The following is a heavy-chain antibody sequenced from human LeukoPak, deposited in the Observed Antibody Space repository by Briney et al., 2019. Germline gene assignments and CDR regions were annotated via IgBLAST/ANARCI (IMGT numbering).Heavy chain of an antibody. V-gene: IGHV3-7*05. CDR1: GFTFGSYW. CDR3: ARATTLFGFDKYFQY. D-gene: IGHD3-3*01. J-gene: IGHJ4*02. Sequence: PGGSLRLSCTASGFTFGSYWMTWVRQAPGKGLEWVAIIKHDGTEEFYVDSVMGRFTISRDNADNSLYLQMNSLGVEDTAVYYCARATTLFGFDKYFQYWGQGALVTVSS. CDR2: IKHDGTEE.